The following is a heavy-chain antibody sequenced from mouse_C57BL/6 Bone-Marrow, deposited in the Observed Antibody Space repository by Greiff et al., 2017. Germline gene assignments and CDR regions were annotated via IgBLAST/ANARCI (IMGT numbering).Heavy chain of an antibody. J-gene: IGHJ2*01. V-gene: IGHV14-1*01. CDR1: GFNIKDYY. D-gene: IGHD2-2*01. CDR3: TIGGPYGYALDY. Sequence: EVQLQQSGAELVRPGASVKFSCTASGFNIKDYYMHWVKQRPEQCLEWIGRIDPEDGDTEYAPKFQGKATMTADTSSNTAYLQLSCLTSEYTAVYYCTIGGPYGYALDYWGQGTTLTVSS. CDR2: IDPEDGDT.